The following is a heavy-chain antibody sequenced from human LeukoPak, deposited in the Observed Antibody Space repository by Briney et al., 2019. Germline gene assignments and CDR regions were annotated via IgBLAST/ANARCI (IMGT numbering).Heavy chain of an antibody. Sequence: GGSLRLSCAASGFTFSSYAMSWVRQAPGKGLEWVSYISSSGSTIYYADSVKGRFTISRDNAKNSLYLQMNSLRAEDTAVYYCARDRANYYDSSGYNWFDPWGQGTLVTVSS. J-gene: IGHJ5*02. CDR3: ARDRANYYDSSGYNWFDP. CDR1: GFTFSSYA. CDR2: ISSSGSTI. D-gene: IGHD3-22*01. V-gene: IGHV3-48*03.